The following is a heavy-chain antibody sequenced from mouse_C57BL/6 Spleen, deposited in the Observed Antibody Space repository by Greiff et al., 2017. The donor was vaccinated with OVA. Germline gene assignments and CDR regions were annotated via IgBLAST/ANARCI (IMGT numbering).Heavy chain of an antibody. CDR1: GYTFTDYE. D-gene: IGHD3-1*01. CDR3: TRRAGLYYFDY. Sequence: VQLQESGAELVRPGASVTLSCKASGYTFTDYEMHWVKQTPVHGLEWIGAIDPETGGTAYNQKFKGKAILTADKSSSTAYMELRSLTSEDSAVYYCTRRAGLYYFDYWGQGTTLTVSS. V-gene: IGHV1-15*01. CDR2: IDPETGGT. J-gene: IGHJ2*01.